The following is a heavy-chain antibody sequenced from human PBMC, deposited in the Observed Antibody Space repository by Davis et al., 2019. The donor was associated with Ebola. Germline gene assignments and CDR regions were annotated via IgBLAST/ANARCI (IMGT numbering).Heavy chain of an antibody. CDR1: GYTFTGYY. Sequence: ASVKVSCKASGYTFTGYYMHWVRQAPGQGLEWMGRINPNSGGTNYAQKFQGRVTMTRDSSIDTAYMELASLRFDGTAVYYCARDGQQQLLVDTWFDPWGQGTLVTVSS. CDR2: INPNSGGT. CDR3: ARDGQQQLLVDTWFDP. V-gene: IGHV1-2*06. J-gene: IGHJ5*02. D-gene: IGHD6-13*01.